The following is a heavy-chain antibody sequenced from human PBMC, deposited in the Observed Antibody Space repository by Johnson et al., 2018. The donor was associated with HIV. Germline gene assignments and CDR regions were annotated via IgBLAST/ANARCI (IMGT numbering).Heavy chain of an antibody. CDR2: ISYDGGNK. CDR3: ASLINYNFWSGYSVSDAFDI. J-gene: IGHJ3*02. CDR1: GFTFSSYA. D-gene: IGHD3-3*01. Sequence: QVQLVESGGGVVQPGRSLILSCAASGFTFSSYAMHWVRQAPGKGLEWVAVISYDGGNKYYADSVKGRFTISRDNSKNTLYLQMNSLRAEDTAVYYCASLINYNFWSGYSVSDAFDIWGQGTMVTVSS. V-gene: IGHV3-30*04.